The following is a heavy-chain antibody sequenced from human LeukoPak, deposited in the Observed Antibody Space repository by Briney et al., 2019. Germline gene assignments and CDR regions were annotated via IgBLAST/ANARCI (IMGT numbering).Heavy chain of an antibody. D-gene: IGHD1-1*01. V-gene: IGHV4-61*08. CDR1: GGSITSGAYF. CDR3: ARAGPTIDY. J-gene: IGHJ4*02. CDR2: ISYSGST. Sequence: SETLSLTCTVSGGSITSGAYFWSWIRQPPGKGLEWIGYISYSGSTNYNPSLKSRVTISVDTSKNQFSLKLSSVTAADTAVYYCARAGPTIDYWGQGTLVTVSS.